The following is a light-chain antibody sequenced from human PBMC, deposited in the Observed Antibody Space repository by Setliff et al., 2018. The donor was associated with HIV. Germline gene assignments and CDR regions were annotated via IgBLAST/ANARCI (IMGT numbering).Light chain of an antibody. CDR1: SSNIGSNA. CDR2: TTS. Sequence: PPSASRTPGQRVTISCSGSSSNIGSNAVHWYQQLPGAAPKLLIYTTSGRPSGVPGRFSDSKSGTSASLAISGLQSEDEADYHCAAWDDTLNAYVFGTGTKVTVL. V-gene: IGLV1-44*01. CDR3: AAWDDTLNAYV. J-gene: IGLJ1*01.